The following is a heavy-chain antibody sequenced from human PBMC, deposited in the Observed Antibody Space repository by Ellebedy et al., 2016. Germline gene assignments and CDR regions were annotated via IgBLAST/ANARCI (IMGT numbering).Heavy chain of an antibody. Sequence: ASVKVSCKASGYTFTGYYMHWVRQATGQGLEWMGWMNPNSGNTGYAQKFQGRVTMTRNTSISTAYMELSSLRSEDTAVYYCARGDSSSAPASEYWGQGTLVTVSS. CDR1: GYTFTGYY. CDR2: MNPNSGNT. D-gene: IGHD6-6*01. CDR3: ARGDSSSAPASEY. V-gene: IGHV1-8*02. J-gene: IGHJ4*02.